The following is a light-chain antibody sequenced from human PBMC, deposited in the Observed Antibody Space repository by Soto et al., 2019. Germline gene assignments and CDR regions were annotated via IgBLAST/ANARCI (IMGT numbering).Light chain of an antibody. CDR1: SSDVGGYNY. CDR2: EVS. CDR3: SSSTSSSTPPYV. Sequence: QSVLTQPASVSGSHGQSITISCTGTSSDVGGYNYVSWYQQHPGKAPKLMIYEVSNRPSGVSNRFSGSKSGNTASLTISGLQAEDEADYYCSSSTSSSTPPYVFGTGTKVTVL. V-gene: IGLV2-14*01. J-gene: IGLJ1*01.